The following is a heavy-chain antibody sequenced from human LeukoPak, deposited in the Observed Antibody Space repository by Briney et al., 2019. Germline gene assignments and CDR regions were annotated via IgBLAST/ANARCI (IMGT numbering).Heavy chain of an antibody. V-gene: IGHV1-69*06. Sequence: VASVNVSCKASGGTFSSYAISWVRQAPGQGLEWMGGIIPIFGTANYAQKFQGRVTITADKSTSTAYMELSSLRSEDTAVYYCARGVPDLTFDYWGQGTLVTVSS. CDR2: IIPIFGTA. J-gene: IGHJ4*02. CDR1: GGTFSSYA. D-gene: IGHD2-2*01. CDR3: ARGVPDLTFDY.